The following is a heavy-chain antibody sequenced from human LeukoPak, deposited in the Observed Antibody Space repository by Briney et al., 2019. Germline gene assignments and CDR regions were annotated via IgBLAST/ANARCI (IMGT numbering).Heavy chain of an antibody. V-gene: IGHV3-30*18. CDR1: GFTFSSYG. Sequence: PGGSLRLSCAASGFTFSSYGMHWVRQAPGKGLEWVAVISYDGSNKYYADSVKGRFTISRDNSKNTLYLQMNSLRAEDTAVYYCAKDRVFDIWGQGTMVTVSS. CDR3: AKDRVFDI. CDR2: ISYDGSNK. J-gene: IGHJ3*02.